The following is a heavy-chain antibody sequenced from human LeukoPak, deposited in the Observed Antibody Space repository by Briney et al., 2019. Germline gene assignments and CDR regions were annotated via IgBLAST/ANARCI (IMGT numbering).Heavy chain of an antibody. CDR1: GFTFSSYS. Sequence: PGGSLRLSCAASGFTFSSYSMNWVRQAPGKGLEWVSSISSSSYIYYADSVKGRFTISRDNAKNSLYLQMNSLRAEDTAVYYCARDPYYGDYVVWGQGTLVTVSS. V-gene: IGHV3-21*01. CDR2: ISSSSYI. J-gene: IGHJ4*02. CDR3: ARDPYYGDYVV. D-gene: IGHD4-17*01.